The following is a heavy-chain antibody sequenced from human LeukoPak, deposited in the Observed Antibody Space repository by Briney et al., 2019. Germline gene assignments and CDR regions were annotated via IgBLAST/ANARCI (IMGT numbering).Heavy chain of an antibody. CDR3: ARQSVGVVVPAAAFDI. V-gene: IGHV5-51*01. CDR1: GYSFTSYW. Sequence: GESLKISCKGSGYSFTSYWIGWVRQMPGKGLEWMGIIYPGDSDTRYSPSFQGQVTISADKSISTAYLQRSSLKASDTAMYYCARQSVGVVVPAAAFDIWGQGTMVTVSS. D-gene: IGHD2-2*01. CDR2: IYPGDSDT. J-gene: IGHJ3*02.